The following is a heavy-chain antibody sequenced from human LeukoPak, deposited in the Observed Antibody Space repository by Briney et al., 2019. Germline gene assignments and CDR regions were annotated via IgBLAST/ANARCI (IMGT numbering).Heavy chain of an antibody. CDR2: ISSRSSYI. D-gene: IGHD6-19*01. J-gene: IGHJ4*02. Sequence: PGGSLRLSCAASGFTFITDSMNWVRQAPGKGLEWVSSISSRSSYIYYADSVKGRFTISRDNAKNSLYLQMNSLRAEDTAVYYCAREESGSSGWYDDWGQGTLVTVSS. CDR1: GFTFITDS. V-gene: IGHV3-21*01. CDR3: AREESGSSGWYDD.